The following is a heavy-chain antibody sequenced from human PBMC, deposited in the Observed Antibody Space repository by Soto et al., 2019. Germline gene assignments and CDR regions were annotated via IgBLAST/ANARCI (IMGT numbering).Heavy chain of an antibody. Sequence: EVHLVESGGGLVQPGGSLKLSCAASGFTFSSSWMNWVRQAPGKGLEWVANIKEDGSEKYYVDSVKGRFTISRDXAENSLXXQMNSLRVEDTAVYYCAAGFPPDYWGQGTLVTVSS. J-gene: IGHJ4*02. CDR3: AAGFPPDY. V-gene: IGHV3-7*01. CDR2: IKEDGSEK. CDR1: GFTFSSSW. D-gene: IGHD3-10*01.